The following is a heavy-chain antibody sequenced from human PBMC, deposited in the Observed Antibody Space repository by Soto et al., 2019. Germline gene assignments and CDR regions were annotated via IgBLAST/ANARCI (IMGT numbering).Heavy chain of an antibody. CDR1: GFTFNIYA. J-gene: IGHJ4*02. CDR3: AKAPTTLSTSAGDL. CDR2: IGGGDGTT. D-gene: IGHD4-4*01. V-gene: IGHV3-23*01. Sequence: GSLRLSCAASGFTFNIYAMSWVRQTPGKGLEWVSTIGGGDGTTYYADSVKGRFTISRDNSKNTLYLQMNSLRAEDTAMYYCAKAPTTLSTSAGDLWGRGA.